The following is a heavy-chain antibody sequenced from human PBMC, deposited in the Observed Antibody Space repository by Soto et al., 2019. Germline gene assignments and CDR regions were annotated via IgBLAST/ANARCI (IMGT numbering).Heavy chain of an antibody. CDR2: ISSSGTYI. J-gene: IGHJ6*02. CDR1: GFTFSTYS. V-gene: IGHV3-21*01. CDR3: ARDPSDCSSTSCWGYYALDV. D-gene: IGHD2-2*01. Sequence: PGGSLRLSCAASGFTFSTYSMNWVRQAPGKGLEWVSSISSSGTYIHYADSLKGRFTISRDNAKNSLYLQMISLRAEDTAVYYCARDPSDCSSTSCWGYYALDVWGQGTTGTVS.